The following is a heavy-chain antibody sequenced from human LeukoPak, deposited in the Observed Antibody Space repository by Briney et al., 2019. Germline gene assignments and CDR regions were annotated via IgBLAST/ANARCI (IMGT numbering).Heavy chain of an antibody. CDR2: IYYSGST. Sequence: SETLSLTCTVSGGSISSSSYYWGWIRQPPGKGLEWIGSIYYSGSTYYNPSLKSRVSISVDTSKNQYSLKLSSVTAADTAVYYCAREIAYCGGDCYSRFDYWGQGTLVTVSS. CDR1: GGSISSSSYY. J-gene: IGHJ4*02. CDR3: AREIAYCGGDCYSRFDY. V-gene: IGHV4-39*02. D-gene: IGHD2-21*02.